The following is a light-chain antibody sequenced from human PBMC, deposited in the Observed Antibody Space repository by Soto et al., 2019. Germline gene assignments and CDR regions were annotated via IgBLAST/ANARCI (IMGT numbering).Light chain of an antibody. CDR2: DAS. Sequence: EIVMTQSPATLSVSPGERATLSCRASQTVGSNLAWYQQKPGQAPRLLIYDASTRATGIPARFSGSGSATEFTLSISSLQPEDFATYYCQQSYTTPRTFGQGTKVEIK. V-gene: IGKV3D-15*01. CDR3: QQSYTTPRT. J-gene: IGKJ2*01. CDR1: QTVGSN.